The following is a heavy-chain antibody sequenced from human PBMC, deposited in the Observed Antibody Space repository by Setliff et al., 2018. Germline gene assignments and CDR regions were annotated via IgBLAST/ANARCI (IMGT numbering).Heavy chain of an antibody. Sequence: KASETLSLTCTVSGGSISSGDYYWSWIRQPPGKGLEWIGYIYSSGSTYYNPSLKSRVSISVDTSKNQFSLKLSSVTAADTAVYYCARFTLRDYWGQGTLVTVSS. V-gene: IGHV4-30-4*08. CDR1: GGSISSGDYY. CDR2: IYSSGST. CDR3: ARFTLRDY. D-gene: IGHD3-16*01. J-gene: IGHJ4*02.